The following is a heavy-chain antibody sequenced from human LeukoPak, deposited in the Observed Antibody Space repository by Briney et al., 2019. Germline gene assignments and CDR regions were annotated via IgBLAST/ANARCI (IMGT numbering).Heavy chain of an antibody. CDR1: GGTFSSYA. J-gene: IGHJ4*02. V-gene: IGHV1-69*04. CDR2: IIPILGIA. CDR3: ARGPRNRYCSGGSCYFDY. D-gene: IGHD2-15*01. Sequence: SVKVSCKASGGTFSSYATSWVRQAPGQGLELMGRIIPILGIANYAQKFKGRVTITADKSTSTAYMELSSLRSEDTAVYYCARGPRNRYCSGGSCYFDYWGQGTLVTVSS.